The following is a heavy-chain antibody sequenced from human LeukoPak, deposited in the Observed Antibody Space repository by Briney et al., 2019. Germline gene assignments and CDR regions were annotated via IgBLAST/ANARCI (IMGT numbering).Heavy chain of an antibody. CDR2: LSWNSGSI. CDR1: GFTFDDYA. Sequence: PGGSLRLSCAASGFTFDDYAMHWLRQAPGKGLEWVSGLSWNSGSIGYADSVKGRFTISRDNAKNSLYLQMNSLRAEDTALYYCAQGFGSSWSNCYFDYWDQGTLVTVSS. V-gene: IGHV3-9*01. D-gene: IGHD6-13*01. CDR3: AQGFGSSWSNCYFDY. J-gene: IGHJ4*02.